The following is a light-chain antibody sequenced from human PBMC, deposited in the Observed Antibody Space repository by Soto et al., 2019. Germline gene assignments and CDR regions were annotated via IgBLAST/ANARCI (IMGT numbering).Light chain of an antibody. CDR3: QQYSDWPPWT. CDR1: ETISNR. J-gene: IGKJ1*01. Sequence: EIVMTQSPATLSVSPGERATLSCRASETISNRLAWYQQKPGQAPRLLIYGASTRATGIPDRFRGSGSGTEFTLTISSLQSEVFAVYYCQQYSDWPPWTFGQGTKVEIK. CDR2: GAS. V-gene: IGKV3-15*01.